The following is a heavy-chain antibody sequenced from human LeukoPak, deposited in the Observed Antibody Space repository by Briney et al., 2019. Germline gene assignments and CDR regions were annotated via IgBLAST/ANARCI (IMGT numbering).Heavy chain of an antibody. J-gene: IGHJ4*02. V-gene: IGHV4-59*08. CDR1: GGSISSYY. CDR2: IYYSGST. D-gene: IGHD6-6*01. CDR3: AGGEYSSSSAVWTFDY. Sequence: PSETLSLTCTVPGGSISSYYWSWIRQPPGKGLEWIGYIYYSGSTNYNPSLKSRVTISVDTSKNQFSLKLSSVTAADTAVYYCAGGEYSSSSAVWTFDYWGQGTLVTVSS.